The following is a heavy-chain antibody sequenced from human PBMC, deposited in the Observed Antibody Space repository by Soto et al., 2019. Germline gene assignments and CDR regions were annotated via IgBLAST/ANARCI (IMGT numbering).Heavy chain of an antibody. V-gene: IGHV3-33*01. D-gene: IGHD4-17*01. CDR2: IWHDGSNK. Sequence: PGGSLRLSCAASGFTFSSYGMHWVRQAPGKGLEWVAVIWHDGSNKYYADSVKGRFTISRDNSKNTLYLQMNSLRAEDTAVYYCASPGYGDWRYMDVWGKGTTVTVSS. CDR1: GFTFSSYG. J-gene: IGHJ6*03. CDR3: ASPGYGDWRYMDV.